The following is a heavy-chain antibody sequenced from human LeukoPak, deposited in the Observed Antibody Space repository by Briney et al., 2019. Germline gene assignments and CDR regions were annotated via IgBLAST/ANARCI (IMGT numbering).Heavy chain of an antibody. J-gene: IGHJ3*02. CDR3: AKDRHGDYGLGALDI. V-gene: IGHV3-23*01. CDR2: ISTTGGST. CDR1: GFTFTTYA. D-gene: IGHD4-17*01. Sequence: GGSLRLSCAASGFTFTTYALSWVRQAPGKGLEWVSTISTTGGSTYYADSVKGRFTISRDNSKNTLYLQMNNLGAEDTALYYCAKDRHGDYGLGALDIWGQGTMVTVSS.